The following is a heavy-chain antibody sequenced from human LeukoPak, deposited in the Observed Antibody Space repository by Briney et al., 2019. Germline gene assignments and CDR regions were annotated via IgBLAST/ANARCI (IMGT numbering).Heavy chain of an antibody. V-gene: IGHV3-73*01. CDR3: TGGIRIAAAGSTENAFDI. CDR1: GFTFSGSA. D-gene: IGHD6-13*01. Sequence: PGGSLRLSCAASGFTFSGSAMHWVRQASGKGLEWVGRIRSKANSYATAYAASVKGRFTISRDDSKNTAYLQMNGLKTEDTAVYYCTGGIRIAAAGSTENAFDIWGQGTMVTVSS. J-gene: IGHJ3*02. CDR2: IRSKANSYAT.